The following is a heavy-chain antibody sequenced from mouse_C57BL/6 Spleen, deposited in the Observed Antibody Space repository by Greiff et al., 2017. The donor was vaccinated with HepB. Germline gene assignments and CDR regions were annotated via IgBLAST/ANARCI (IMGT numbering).Heavy chain of an antibody. J-gene: IGHJ4*01. CDR2: ISSGSSTI. Sequence: DVMLVESGGGLVKPGGSLKLSCAASGFTFSDYGMHWVRQAPEKGLEWVAYISSGSSTIYYADTVKGRFTISRDNAKNTLFLQMTSLRSEDTAMYYCAREVYYYGSSPLAMDYWGQGTSVTVSS. D-gene: IGHD1-1*01. CDR3: AREVYYYGSSPLAMDY. CDR1: GFTFSDYG. V-gene: IGHV5-17*01.